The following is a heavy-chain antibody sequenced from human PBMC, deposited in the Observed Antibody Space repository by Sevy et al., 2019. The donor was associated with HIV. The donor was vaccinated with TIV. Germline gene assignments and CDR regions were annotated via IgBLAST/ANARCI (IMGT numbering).Heavy chain of an antibody. CDR2: IKQDGSEK. CDR1: GFTFSSYW. D-gene: IGHD3-22*01. J-gene: IGHJ4*02. V-gene: IGHV3-7*01. CDR3: ARVRYYDSSGYYFYFDY. Sequence: GGSLRLSCAASGFTFSSYWMTWVRQAPGKGLEWVANIKQDGSEKYYVDSVKGRFTISRDNAKNSLYLQMNSLRDEDTAVYYCARVRYYDSSGYYFYFDYWGQGTLVTVSS.